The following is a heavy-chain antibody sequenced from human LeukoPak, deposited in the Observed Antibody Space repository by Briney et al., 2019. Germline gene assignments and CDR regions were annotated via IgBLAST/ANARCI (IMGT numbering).Heavy chain of an antibody. V-gene: IGHV4-34*01. CDR2: INHSGST. CDR3: ARWSGAIHVFDP. Sequence: SETLSLTCAVYGGSFSAYYWSWIRQSPGKGLEWIGEINHSGSTIYTPSLKSRVTISVDTSKSQFSLQLTSVTAADTAVYYCARWSGAIHVFDPWGQGALVTVSS. CDR1: GGSFSAYY. D-gene: IGHD2-21*01. J-gene: IGHJ5*02.